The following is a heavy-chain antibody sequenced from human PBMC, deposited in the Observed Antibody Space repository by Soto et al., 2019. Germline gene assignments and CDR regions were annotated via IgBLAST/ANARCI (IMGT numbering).Heavy chain of an antibody. CDR3: AKELRTTAHWGGFYYYGMDV. D-gene: IGHD4-4*01. J-gene: IGHJ6*02. CDR1: GFTFSSYG. Sequence: QVQLVESGGGVVQPGRSLRLSCAASGFTFSSYGMHWVRQAPGKGLEWVAVISYDGSNKYYADSVKGRFTISRDNSKNTLYLQMNSLRAEDTAVYYCAKELRTTAHWGGFYYYGMDVWGQGTTVTVSS. V-gene: IGHV3-30*18. CDR2: ISYDGSNK.